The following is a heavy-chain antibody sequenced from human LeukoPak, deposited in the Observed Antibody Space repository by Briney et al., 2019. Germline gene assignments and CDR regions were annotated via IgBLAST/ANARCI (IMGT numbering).Heavy chain of an antibody. J-gene: IGHJ4*02. Sequence: SETLSLTCAVYGGSFSGYYWSWIRQPPGKGLEWIGEINHSGSTRYNPSLKSRVTISVDTSKNQFSLNLSSVTAADTAVFYCATKDILTGLHDYWGQGTLVAVSS. CDR3: ATKDILTGLHDY. CDR1: GGSFSGYY. CDR2: INHSGST. D-gene: IGHD3-9*01. V-gene: IGHV4-34*01.